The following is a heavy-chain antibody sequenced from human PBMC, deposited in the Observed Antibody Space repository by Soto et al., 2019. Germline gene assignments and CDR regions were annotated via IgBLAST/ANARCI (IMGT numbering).Heavy chain of an antibody. CDR1: GGSISSYY. CDR2: IYYSGST. D-gene: IGHD4-4*01. V-gene: IGHV4-59*08. Sequence: SETLSLTCTVSGGSISSYYWSWIRQPPGKGLEWIGYIYYSGSTNYNPSLKSRVTISVDTSKNQFSLKLSSVTAADTAVYYCARHKIVTTPGYYYYYYMDVWGKGTTVTVSS. J-gene: IGHJ6*03. CDR3: ARHKIVTTPGYYYYYYMDV.